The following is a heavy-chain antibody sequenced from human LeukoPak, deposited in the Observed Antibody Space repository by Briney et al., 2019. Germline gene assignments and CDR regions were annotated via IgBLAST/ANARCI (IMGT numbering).Heavy chain of an antibody. CDR3: ANGARDILTSLDY. CDR2: ISGSGGST. J-gene: IGHJ4*02. D-gene: IGHD3-9*01. CDR1: GFTFSSYA. Sequence: GGSLRLSCAASGFTFSSYAMSWVRQAPGKGLEWVSAISGSGGSTYYADSEKGRFTISRDNSKNTLYLQMNSLRAEDTAVYYCANGARDILTSLDYWGQGTLVTVSS. V-gene: IGHV3-23*01.